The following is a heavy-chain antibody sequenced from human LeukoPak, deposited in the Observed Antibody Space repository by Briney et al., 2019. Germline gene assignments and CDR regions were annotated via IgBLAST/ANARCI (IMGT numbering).Heavy chain of an antibody. CDR3: ARDPYGDYYFDY. CDR1: GFTFSSYW. CDR2: ISYDGSNK. J-gene: IGHJ4*02. D-gene: IGHD4-17*01. V-gene: IGHV3-30-3*01. Sequence: GGSLRLSCAASGFTFSSYWMSWVRQAPGKGLEWVAVISYDGSNKYYADSVKGRFTISRDNSKNTLYLQMNSLRAEDTAVYYCARDPYGDYYFDYWGQGTLVTVSS.